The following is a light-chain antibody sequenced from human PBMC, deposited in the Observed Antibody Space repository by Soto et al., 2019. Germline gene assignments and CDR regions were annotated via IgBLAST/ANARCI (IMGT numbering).Light chain of an antibody. V-gene: IGKV1-5*01. CDR1: QSISSW. J-gene: IGKJ1*01. CDR2: DAS. CDR3: QQYNSYE. Sequence: DIQMPQSPSTLSAAIGDRVTITCRASQSISSWLAWYQQKPGKAPKLPIYDASSLESGVPSRFSGSGSGTEFTLTISSLQPDDFATYYCQQYNSYEFGQGTKVDIK.